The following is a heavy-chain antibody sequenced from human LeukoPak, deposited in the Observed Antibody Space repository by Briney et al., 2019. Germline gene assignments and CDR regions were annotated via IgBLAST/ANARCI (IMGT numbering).Heavy chain of an antibody. J-gene: IGHJ4*02. V-gene: IGHV4-39*07. CDR3: VKEGF. Sequence: PSETLSLTCTVSGGSISGSAYYWGWIRQPPGKGLEWIASMYYIGSTYYNPSLKSRVTISQDTSKNQFSLKLDSVTAADTAVYYCVKEGFWGRGTLVTVSS. CDR1: GGSISGSAYY. CDR2: MYYIGST.